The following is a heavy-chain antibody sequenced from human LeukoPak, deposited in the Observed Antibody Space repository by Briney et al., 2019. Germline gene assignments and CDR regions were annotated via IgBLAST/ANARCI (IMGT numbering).Heavy chain of an antibody. Sequence: GGSLRLSCAASRFIFSSYSMIWVRQAPGKGLEWVSSISSSSSSIYYADSVKGRFTISRDNAKNSLYLQMNSLRAEDTAVYYCARASKYYYDSSGYPLDYWGQGTLVTVSS. CDR3: ARASKYYYDSSGYPLDY. CDR1: RFIFSSYS. CDR2: ISSSSSSI. D-gene: IGHD3-22*01. J-gene: IGHJ4*02. V-gene: IGHV3-21*01.